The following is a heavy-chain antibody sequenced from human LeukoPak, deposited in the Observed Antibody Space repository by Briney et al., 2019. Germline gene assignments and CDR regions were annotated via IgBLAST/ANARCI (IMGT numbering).Heavy chain of an antibody. V-gene: IGHV1-18*01. J-gene: IGHJ3*02. CDR2: ISAYNGDT. Sequence: ASVKVSCKASGYTFTSYGISWVRQAPGQGLEWMGWISAYNGDTNYVQRFLGRATMTTDTSTSTVYMELRSLRSDDTAVYYCASCSGGDCYSDDAFDIWGQGTMVTVSS. CDR1: GYTFTSYG. CDR3: ASCSGGDCYSDDAFDI. D-gene: IGHD2-21*02.